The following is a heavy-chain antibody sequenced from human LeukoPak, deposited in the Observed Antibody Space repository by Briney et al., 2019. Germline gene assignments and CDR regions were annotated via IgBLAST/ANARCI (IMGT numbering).Heavy chain of an antibody. J-gene: IGHJ4*02. V-gene: IGHV1-2*02. CDR3: ARDKWLGALPSRKHTNQRDY. CDR2: INPNSGGT. Sequence: APVKVSCKASGYTFTGYYMHWVRQAPGQGLEWMGWINPNSGGTNYAQKFQGRVTMTRDTSISTAYMELSRLRSDDTAVYYCARDKWLGALPSRKHTNQRDYWGQGTLVTVSS. D-gene: IGHD6-19*01. CDR1: GYTFTGYY.